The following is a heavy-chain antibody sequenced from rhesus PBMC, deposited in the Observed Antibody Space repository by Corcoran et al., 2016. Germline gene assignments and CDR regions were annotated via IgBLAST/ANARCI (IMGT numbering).Heavy chain of an antibody. Sequence: QLQLQESGPGLVKPSETLSLTCAVSGYSISSGYGWSWIRQPPRKGLEWIGYISYSGSTSYNPSLTSRVTSSRDTSKNQFSLKLSSVTAADTAVYYCARGSAGTVLFDYWGQGVLVTVSS. D-gene: IGHD5-24*01. CDR3: ARGSAGTVLFDY. CDR2: ISYSGST. J-gene: IGHJ4*01. CDR1: GYSISSGYG. V-gene: IGHV4-122*02.